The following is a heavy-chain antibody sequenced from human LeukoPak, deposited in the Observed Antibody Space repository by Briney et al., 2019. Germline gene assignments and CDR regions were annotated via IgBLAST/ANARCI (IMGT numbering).Heavy chain of an antibody. D-gene: IGHD3-16*01. J-gene: IGHJ4*02. CDR1: GFTYNTYS. V-gene: IGHV3-21*04. Sequence: GGSLRLSCAASGFTYNTYSMNWVRQAPGKGLEWVSSISGLSTYIYYPDSMKGRFTISRDNAKNSLFLQVSSLRAEDTDVYFFARSAGSGGPYYFDYWGQGSLVTVSS. CDR3: ARSAGSGGPYYFDY. CDR2: ISGLSTYI.